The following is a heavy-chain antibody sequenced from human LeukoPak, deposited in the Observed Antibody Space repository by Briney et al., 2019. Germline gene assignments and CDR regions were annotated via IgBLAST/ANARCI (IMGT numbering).Heavy chain of an antibody. V-gene: IGHV4-59*11. Sequence: SETLSLTCTVSGGFISSHYWSWIRQPPGKGLEWIGYIYDSGSTNYYPSLKSRVTISVDTSKTQFSLKLSSVTAADTAVYYCARDIFAPQDSSGSTPYYYMDVWGKGTTVTVPS. CDR1: GGFISSHY. CDR2: IYDSGST. D-gene: IGHD3-22*01. CDR3: ARDIFAPQDSSGSTPYYYMDV. J-gene: IGHJ6*03.